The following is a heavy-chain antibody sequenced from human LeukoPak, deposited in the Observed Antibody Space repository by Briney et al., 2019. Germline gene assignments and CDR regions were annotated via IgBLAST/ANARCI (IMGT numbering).Heavy chain of an antibody. V-gene: IGHV3-30-3*01. D-gene: IGHD3-10*01. J-gene: IGHJ4*02. CDR3: ARDHGSGSYHLDYFDY. Sequence: GGSLRLSCAASGFTFDDYAMHWVRQAPGKGLEWVAVISYDGSNKYYADSVKGRFTISRDNSKNTLYLQMNSLRAEDTAVYYCARDHGSGSYHLDYFDYWGQGTLVTVSS. CDR1: GFTFDDYA. CDR2: ISYDGSNK.